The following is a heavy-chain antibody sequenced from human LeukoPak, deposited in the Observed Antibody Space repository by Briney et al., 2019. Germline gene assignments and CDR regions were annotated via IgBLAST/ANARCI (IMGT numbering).Heavy chain of an antibody. V-gene: IGHV1-2*02. Sequence: ASVKVSCKASGYTFTGYYMHWVRQAPGQGLEWMGWINPNSGGTNYAQKFQGRVTMTRDTSIGTAYMELSRLRSDDTAVYYCARRIAARPTYYYYGMDVWGQGTTVTVSS. D-gene: IGHD6-6*01. CDR1: GYTFTGYY. J-gene: IGHJ6*02. CDR2: INPNSGGT. CDR3: ARRIAARPTYYYYGMDV.